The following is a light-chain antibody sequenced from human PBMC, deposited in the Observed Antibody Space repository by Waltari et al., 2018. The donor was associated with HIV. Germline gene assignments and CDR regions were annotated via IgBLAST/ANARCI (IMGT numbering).Light chain of an antibody. J-gene: IGKJ1*01. Sequence: EIVMTQSPVTLSVSPGERATLSCRASQTVSSNLAFYQQRPGQAPRLLIYGASTRATGIPARFSGSGSGTEFTLTINDVQFEDFAVYYCQQYNTWPRTFGQGTKVEI. CDR3: QQYNTWPRT. CDR1: QTVSSN. CDR2: GAS. V-gene: IGKV3-15*01.